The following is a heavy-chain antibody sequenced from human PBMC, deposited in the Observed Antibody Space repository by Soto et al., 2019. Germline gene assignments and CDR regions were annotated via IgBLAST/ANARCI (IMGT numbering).Heavy chain of an antibody. Sequence: LRLSCAASGFTFSDYYMSWIRQAPGKGLEGVSYITSSGSTIYYADSLKGRFTIARDNAKNSLYLQMNSLRAEDTAVYYCARQKEQWVAADNWGQGTLVTVSS. D-gene: IGHD6-19*01. V-gene: IGHV3-11*01. CDR1: GFTFSDYY. CDR2: ITSSGSTI. CDR3: ARQKEQWVAADN. J-gene: IGHJ4*02.